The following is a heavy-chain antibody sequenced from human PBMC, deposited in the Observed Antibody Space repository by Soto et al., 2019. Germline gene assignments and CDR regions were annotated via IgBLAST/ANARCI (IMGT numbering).Heavy chain of an antibody. CDR2: ISHGGSP. J-gene: IGHJ6*02. CDR3: ARGHYYYAMDV. CDR1: CGSVSSGVFS. V-gene: IGHV4-30-2*01. Sequence: SETLSLTCAVSCGSVSSGVFSWNWIRQPPGQGLEWIGYISHGGSPHYTPSLRSRVSISVDRSTNVISLNLTSMTPADTAVYFCARGHYYYAMDVWGQGTTVTVSS.